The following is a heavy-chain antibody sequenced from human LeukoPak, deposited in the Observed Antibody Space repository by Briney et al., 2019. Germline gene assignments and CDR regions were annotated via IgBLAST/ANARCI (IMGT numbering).Heavy chain of an antibody. CDR2: ISYDGSNK. CDR1: GFTFSSYA. J-gene: IGHJ4*02. V-gene: IGHV3-30*04. Sequence: GRSLRLSCAASGFTFSSYAMHWVRQAPGKGLEWVAVISYDGSNKYYADSVKGRFTISRDNSKNTLYLQMNSLRAEDTAVYYCARSTVGDYGDYYFDYWGQGTLVTVSS. CDR3: ARSTVGDYGDYYFDY. D-gene: IGHD4-17*01.